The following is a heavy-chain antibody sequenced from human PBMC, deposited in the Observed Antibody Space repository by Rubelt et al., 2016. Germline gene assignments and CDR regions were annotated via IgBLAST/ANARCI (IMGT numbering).Heavy chain of an antibody. D-gene: IGHD6-25*01. V-gene: IGHV3-66*02. CDR3: ARVKVGSYNWFDP. CDR2: IYSGGST. J-gene: IGHJ5*02. Sequence: QGPRTGLEWVSVIYSGGSTYYADSVKGRFTISRDNSKNTLYLQMNSLRAEDTAVYYCARVKVGSYNWFDPWGQGTLVTVSS.